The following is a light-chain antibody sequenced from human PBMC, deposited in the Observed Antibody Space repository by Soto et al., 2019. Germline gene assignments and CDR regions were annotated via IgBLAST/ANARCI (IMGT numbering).Light chain of an antibody. Sequence: QSVLNQPASVSGSPGQSITVSCTGTISDVGRNNFVSWYRQHPGKAPKLIIFEVTKRPSGVSNRFSGSKSGNTASLTISGLQAEDEADYYCCSYGGSTSNVIFGGGTKVTVL. CDR1: ISDVGRNNF. J-gene: IGLJ2*01. CDR3: CSYGGSTSNVI. CDR2: EVT. V-gene: IGLV2-23*02.